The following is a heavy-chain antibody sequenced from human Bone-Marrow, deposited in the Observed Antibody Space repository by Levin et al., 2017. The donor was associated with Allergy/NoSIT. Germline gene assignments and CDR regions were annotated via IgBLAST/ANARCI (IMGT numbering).Heavy chain of an antibody. D-gene: IGHD2-2*01. J-gene: IGHJ6*02. Sequence: GGSLRLSCAASGFTFSSYGMHWVRQAPGKGLEWVAVIWYDGSNKYYADSVKGRFTISRDNSKNTLYLQMNSLRAEDTAVYYCARGSPIVVVPADVWGQGTTVTVSS. CDR3: ARGSPIVVVPADV. V-gene: IGHV3-33*01. CDR1: GFTFSSYG. CDR2: IWYDGSNK.